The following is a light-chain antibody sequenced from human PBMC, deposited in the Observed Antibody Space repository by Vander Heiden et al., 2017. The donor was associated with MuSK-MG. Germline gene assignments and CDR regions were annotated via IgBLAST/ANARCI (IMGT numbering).Light chain of an antibody. CDR2: PAS. CDR3: QQRGT. CDR1: QSISSY. Sequence: DIQMTQSPSSLSASVGDGVTITCRARQSISSYLNWDLQKTGKAPKPRIYPASSLQSGVTSRFSGSGSGTDFTRTISSLQPEDFANYYCQQRGTFGGGTKVEIK. J-gene: IGKJ4*01. V-gene: IGKV1-39*01.